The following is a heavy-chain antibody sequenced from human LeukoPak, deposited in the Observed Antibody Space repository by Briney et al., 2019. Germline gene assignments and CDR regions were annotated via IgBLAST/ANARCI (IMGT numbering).Heavy chain of an antibody. CDR3: ARGTAMVKANSFDY. Sequence: GGSLRLSCAASGFTFSSYSMNWVRQAPGKGLEWVSSISSSSSYIYYADSVKGRFTISRDNAKNSLCLQMNSLRAEDTAVYYCARGTAMVKANSFDYWGQGTLVTVSS. V-gene: IGHV3-21*01. J-gene: IGHJ4*02. CDR2: ISSSSSYI. CDR1: GFTFSSYS. D-gene: IGHD5-18*01.